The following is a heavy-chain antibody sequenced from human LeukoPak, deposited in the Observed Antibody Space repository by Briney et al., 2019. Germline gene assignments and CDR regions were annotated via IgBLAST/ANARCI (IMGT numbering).Heavy chain of an antibody. CDR2: ISYDGSNK. V-gene: IGHV3-30-3*01. D-gene: IGHD1-26*01. Sequence: GGSLRLSCAASGFTFSSYAMHWVRQAPGKGLEWVAVISYDGSNKYYADSVKGRFTISRDNSKNTLYLQMNSLRAEDTAVYYCAREPLLPVYSGSYSNGAFDYWGQGTLVTVSS. CDR1: GFTFSSYA. J-gene: IGHJ4*02. CDR3: AREPLLPVYSGSYSNGAFDY.